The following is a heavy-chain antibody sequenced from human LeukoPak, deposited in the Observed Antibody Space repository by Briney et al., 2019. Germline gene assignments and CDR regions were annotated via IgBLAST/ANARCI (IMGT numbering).Heavy chain of an antibody. Sequence: ASVKVSCKAFGYTFTSNYMHWVRQAPGQGLEWMGIINPSGGSTSYAQKFQGRVTMTRDMSTSTVYMELSSLRSEDTAVYYCARDGYCSGGSCYIAAFDIWGQGTMVTVSS. CDR1: GYTFTSNY. CDR3: ARDGYCSGGSCYIAAFDI. D-gene: IGHD2-15*01. CDR2: INPSGGST. V-gene: IGHV1-46*01. J-gene: IGHJ3*02.